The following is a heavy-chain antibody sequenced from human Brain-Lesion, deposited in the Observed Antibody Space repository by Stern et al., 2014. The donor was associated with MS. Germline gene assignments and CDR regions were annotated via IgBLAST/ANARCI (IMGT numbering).Heavy chain of an antibody. CDR1: GYTLTELS. CDR2: FDPEDGET. D-gene: IGHD1-26*01. J-gene: IGHJ4*02. CDR3: ATLSPGAGGNYYRHFDY. V-gene: IGHV1-24*01. Sequence: QVQLLESGAEVKKPGASVKVSCKVSGYTLTELSMHWVRQAPRKGLEWMGGFDPEDGETIYAQKFRGRVTMTEDTSTDTAYMELSSLRSEETAVYYCATLSPGAGGNYYRHFDYWGQGTLVTVSS.